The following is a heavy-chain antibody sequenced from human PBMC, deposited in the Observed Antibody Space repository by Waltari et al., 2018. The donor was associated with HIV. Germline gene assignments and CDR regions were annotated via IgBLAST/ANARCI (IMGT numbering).Heavy chain of an antibody. CDR3: ARAPPYSTRWFYDAFDI. Sequence: QVQLVESGGGVVQPGRFLRLSCADSAVMFSTYALHWVRQAPGEGLEWVALISYDGSDESYADSVKGRFTISRDNSKNTLYLQMNSLRAEDTAVYYCARAPPYSTRWFYDAFDIWGQGTMVTVSS. V-gene: IGHV3-30*01. CDR1: AVMFSTYA. D-gene: IGHD6-13*01. J-gene: IGHJ3*02. CDR2: ISYDGSDE.